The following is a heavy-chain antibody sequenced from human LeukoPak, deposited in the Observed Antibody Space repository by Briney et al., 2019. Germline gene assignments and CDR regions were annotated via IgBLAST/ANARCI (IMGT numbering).Heavy chain of an antibody. CDR2: MSTDGNLK. V-gene: IGHV3-30*04. CDR1: GFTFTSYV. Sequence: GGSLRLSCAASGFTFTSYVMHWVRQAPGKGLEWVAVMSTDGNLKIYADSVKGRFTISRDNSKNTLYLQMNSLRAEDTAVYYCTRDPIGGAPDYFDYWGQGTLVTVSS. CDR3: TRDPIGGAPDYFDY. D-gene: IGHD3-16*01. J-gene: IGHJ4*02.